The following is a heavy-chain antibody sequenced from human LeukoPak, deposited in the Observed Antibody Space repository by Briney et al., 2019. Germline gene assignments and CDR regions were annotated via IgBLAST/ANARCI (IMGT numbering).Heavy chain of an antibody. V-gene: IGHV3-11*04. D-gene: IGHD3-22*01. CDR1: GFTFSDYY. J-gene: IGHJ4*02. CDR3: ARDVRRYDSSGYG. CDR2: ISSSSSTI. Sequence: GGSLRLSCAACGFTFSDYYMSWVRQAPGKGLEWVSYISSSSSTIYYADSVKGRFTISRDNAKNSLYLQMNSLRAEDTAVYYCARDVRRYDSSGYGWGQGTLVTVSS.